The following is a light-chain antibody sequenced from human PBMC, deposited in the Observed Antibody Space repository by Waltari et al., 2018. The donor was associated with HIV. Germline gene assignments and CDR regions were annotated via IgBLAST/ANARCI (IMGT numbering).Light chain of an antibody. CDR3: QQYGSSPYT. CDR2: AAS. V-gene: IGKV3-20*01. J-gene: IGKJ2*01. Sequence: DIVLTQSPGTLSLSPGARATLSCRASQSVSSSYLAWYQQEPGQAPRLLIYAASRRATGTPDRFSGSGSGTDFTLTISGLEPEDFAVYYCQQYGSSPYTFGQGTNLEIK. CDR1: QSVSSSY.